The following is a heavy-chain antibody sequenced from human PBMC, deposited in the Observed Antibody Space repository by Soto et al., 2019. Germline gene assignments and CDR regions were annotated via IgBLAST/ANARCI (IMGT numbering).Heavy chain of an antibody. CDR3: VRPDSTGYYSH. D-gene: IGHD3-9*01. J-gene: IGHJ4*02. CDR2: INPADSDT. V-gene: IGHV5-51*01. CDR1: GYSFTNYW. Sequence: GESLKISCKGSGYSFTNYWIGWVRQMPGKGLEWMGIINPADSDTRHSPSFQGQVTVSVDKSISTAYLQRGSLKASDTAMYYCVRPDSTGYYSHWGQGTPVTVSS.